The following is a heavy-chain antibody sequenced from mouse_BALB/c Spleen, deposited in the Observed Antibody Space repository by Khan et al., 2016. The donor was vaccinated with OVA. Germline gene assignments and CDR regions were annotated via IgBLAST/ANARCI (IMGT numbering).Heavy chain of an antibody. CDR2: IWGGGGT. Sequence: QVQLQQSGPGLVAPSQSLSITCTVSGFSLSRYNIQWVRQPPGKGLEWLGMIWGGGGTDYNSTLKPRLSISKDNPKSQAFLKMNSLQTDDSAMYYCARSYYRYDGYYAMDYWGKGTSVTGSS. D-gene: IGHD2-14*01. J-gene: IGHJ4*01. CDR1: GFSLSRYN. V-gene: IGHV2-6-4*01. CDR3: ARSYYRYDGYYAMDY.